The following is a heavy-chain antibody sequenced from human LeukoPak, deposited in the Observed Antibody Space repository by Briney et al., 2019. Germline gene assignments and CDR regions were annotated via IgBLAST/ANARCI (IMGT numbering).Heavy chain of an antibody. D-gene: IGHD3-22*01. V-gene: IGHV4-34*01. J-gene: IGHJ3*02. CDR3: ARGDRITMIVEGAFDI. Sequence: PSETXSLTCAVYGGSFSGYYWSWIRQPPGKGLEWIGEINHSGSTNYNPSLKSRVTISVDTSKNHFSLKLSSVTAADTAVYYCARGDRITMIVEGAFDIWGQGTMVTVSS. CDR2: INHSGST. CDR1: GGSFSGYY.